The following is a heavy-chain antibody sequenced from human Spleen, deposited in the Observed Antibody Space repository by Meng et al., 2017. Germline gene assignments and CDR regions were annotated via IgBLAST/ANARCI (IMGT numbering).Heavy chain of an antibody. CDR2: IYNSGST. D-gene: IGHD3-10*01. CDR3: ARGSVLWFGEVMDHRYFDY. J-gene: IGHJ4*02. CDR1: GGSSSSSNW. V-gene: IGHV4-4*02. Sequence: QVQLRGPCHVFVKCSGTLSLTCVVSGGSSSSSNWWSWVRQPPGKGLELIGEIYNSGSTNYNPSLKSRVTISVDKSKNQFSLKLSSVTAADTAVYYCARGSVLWFGEVMDHRYFDYWGQGTLVTVSS.